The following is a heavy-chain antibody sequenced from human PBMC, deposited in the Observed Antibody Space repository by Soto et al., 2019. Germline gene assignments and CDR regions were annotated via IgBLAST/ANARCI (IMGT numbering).Heavy chain of an antibody. Sequence: QLQLQESGPGLVKPSETLSLTCTVSGGSISSSSYYCGWIRQPPGKGLEWIASIYYSGSTYYNPSLKSRVTISVDTSKNQFSLKLSSVTAADTAVYYCAGNYYGSGSYFAGWFDPWGQGTLVTVSS. D-gene: IGHD3-10*01. V-gene: IGHV4-39*01. J-gene: IGHJ5*02. CDR2: IYYSGST. CDR3: AGNYYGSGSYFAGWFDP. CDR1: GGSISSSSYY.